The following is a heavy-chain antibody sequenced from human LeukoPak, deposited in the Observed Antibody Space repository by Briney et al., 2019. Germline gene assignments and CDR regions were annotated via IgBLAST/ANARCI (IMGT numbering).Heavy chain of an antibody. J-gene: IGHJ3*02. CDR2: ISGSSGST. CDR3: AKGSDGNGAFDI. V-gene: IGHV3-23*01. D-gene: IGHD4-23*01. Sequence: PGGSLRLSCAASGFTFSSYSMNWVRQAPGKGLEWVSAISGSSGSTYYADSVKGRFTISRDNSKNTLNLQMNSLRAEDTAVYYCAKGSDGNGAFDIWGQGTMVTVSS. CDR1: GFTFSSYS.